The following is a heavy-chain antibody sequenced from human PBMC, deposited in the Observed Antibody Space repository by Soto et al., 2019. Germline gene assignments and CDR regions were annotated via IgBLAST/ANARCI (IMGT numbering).Heavy chain of an antibody. Sequence: SETLSLTCTVSGGSISSSSYYWGWIRQPPGKGLECIGSIYYSGSTYYNPSLKSRVTISVDTSKNQFSLKLSSVTAADTAVYYCARHYSPYYYYMDVWGKGTTVTVSS. CDR2: IYYSGST. D-gene: IGHD6-13*01. CDR1: GGSISSSSYY. CDR3: ARHYSPYYYYMDV. V-gene: IGHV4-39*01. J-gene: IGHJ6*03.